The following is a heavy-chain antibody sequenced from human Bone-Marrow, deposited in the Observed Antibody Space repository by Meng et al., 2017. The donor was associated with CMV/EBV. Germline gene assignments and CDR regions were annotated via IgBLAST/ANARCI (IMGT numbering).Heavy chain of an antibody. CDR2: IYYSGST. J-gene: IGHJ4*02. Sequence: SETLSLTCTVSGGSVSSGSYYWSWIRQPPGKGLEWIGYIYYSGSTNYNPFLKSRVTISVDTSKNQFSLKLSSVTAADTAVYYCARDGYYDFWSGYLRYWGQGKLVTVYS. D-gene: IGHD3-3*01. CDR3: ARDGYYDFWSGYLRY. CDR1: GGSVSSGSYY. V-gene: IGHV4-61*01.